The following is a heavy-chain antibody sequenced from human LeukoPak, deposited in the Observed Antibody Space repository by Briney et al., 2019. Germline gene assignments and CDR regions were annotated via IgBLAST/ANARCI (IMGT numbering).Heavy chain of an antibody. CDR1: GYTFTGYY. J-gene: IGHJ5*02. Sequence: ASVKVSCKASGYTFTGYYMHWVRQAPGQGLEWMGCINPNSGGTNYARKFQGRVTMTRDTSISTAYMELSRLRSDDTAVYYCARDLRGSRNWFAPWGQGTLVTVSS. CDR2: INPNSGGT. D-gene: IGHD1-26*01. V-gene: IGHV1-2*02. CDR3: ARDLRGSRNWFAP.